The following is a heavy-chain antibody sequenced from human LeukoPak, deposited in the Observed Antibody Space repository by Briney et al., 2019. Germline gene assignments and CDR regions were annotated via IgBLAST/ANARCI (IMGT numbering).Heavy chain of an antibody. CDR1: GGSISSSIYY. V-gene: IGHV4-39*07. D-gene: IGHD1-26*01. CDR2: IYYNANT. CDR3: ARVGATPRYYNYYGMDV. J-gene: IGHJ6*02. Sequence: SETLSLTCTVSGGSISSSIYYWGWIRQPPGKGLEWSGSIYYNANTYYNPSLKSRITISVDTSKNQFSLRLSSVTAADTAVYYCARVGATPRYYNYYGMDVWGQGTTVTVSS.